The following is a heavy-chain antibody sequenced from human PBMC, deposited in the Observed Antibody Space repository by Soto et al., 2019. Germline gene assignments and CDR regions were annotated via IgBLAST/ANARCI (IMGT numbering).Heavy chain of an antibody. CDR2: IIPIFGTA. J-gene: IGHJ6*02. D-gene: IGHD2-15*01. V-gene: IGHV1-69*13. CDR1: GGTFSSYA. CDR3: ARVVGALGYYYGMDV. Sequence: SVKVSCKASGGTFSSYAISWVRQAPGQGLEWMGGIIPIFGTANYAQKFQGRVTITADESTSTAYMELSSLRSEDTAVYYCARVVGALGYYYGMDVWGQGTTVTVSS.